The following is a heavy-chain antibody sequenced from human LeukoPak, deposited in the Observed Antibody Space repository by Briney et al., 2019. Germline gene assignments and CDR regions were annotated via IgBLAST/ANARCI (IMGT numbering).Heavy chain of an antibody. V-gene: IGHV3-23*01. J-gene: IGHJ3*02. CDR1: GFTVSSNY. CDR2: ISGSGGST. Sequence: PGGSLRLSCAASGFTVSSNYMSWVRQAPGKVLEWVSAISGSGGSTYYADSVKGRFTISRDNSKNTLYLQMNSLRAEDMALYYCAKAVRPPVAGSSAFDIWGQGTMVTVSS. CDR3: AKAVRPPVAGSSAFDI. D-gene: IGHD6-19*01.